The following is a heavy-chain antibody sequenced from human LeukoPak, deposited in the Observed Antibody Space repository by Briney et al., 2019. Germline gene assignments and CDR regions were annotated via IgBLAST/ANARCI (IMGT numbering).Heavy chain of an antibody. J-gene: IGHJ5*02. CDR3: ARSYSSGWCGNPLVDWFDP. CDR1: GYTFTNYA. V-gene: IGHV1-69*13. CDR2: IIPIFGTA. D-gene: IGHD6-19*01. Sequence: GASVKVSCKASGYTFTNYAISWVRQAPGQGLEWMGGIIPIFGTANYAQKFQGRVTITADESTSTAYMELSSLRSEDTAVYYCARSYSSGWCGNPLVDWFDPWGQGTLVTVSS.